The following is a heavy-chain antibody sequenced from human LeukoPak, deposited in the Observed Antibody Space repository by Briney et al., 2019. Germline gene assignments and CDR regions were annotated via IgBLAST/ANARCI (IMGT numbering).Heavy chain of an antibody. CDR3: ARDTSGVLLRFGTVYYFDY. Sequence: ASVKVSCKASGYTFTSYGISWVRQAPGQGLEWMGWISAYNGNTNYAQKLQGRVTMTTDTSTSTAYMELRSLRSDDTAVYYCARDTSGVLLRFGTVYYFDYWGQGTLVTVSS. CDR1: GYTFTSYG. V-gene: IGHV1-18*01. D-gene: IGHD3-10*01. CDR2: ISAYNGNT. J-gene: IGHJ4*02.